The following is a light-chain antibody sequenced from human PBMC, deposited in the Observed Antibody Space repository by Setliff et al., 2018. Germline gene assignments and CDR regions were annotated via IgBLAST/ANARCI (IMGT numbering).Light chain of an antibody. CDR3: QSYDTRLNDYV. CDR1: XXXXXXXXX. Sequence: QSVLTQPPSVSGAPGHTVTXSCXGSXXXXXXXXXXXXXXXXXXXXXKXLLXXXSNRPSGVPHRFSGSTSGTSASLAITGLQVEDEADYYCQSYDTRLNDYVFGTGTKVTVL. V-gene: IGLV1-40*01. J-gene: IGLJ1*01. CDR2: XXS.